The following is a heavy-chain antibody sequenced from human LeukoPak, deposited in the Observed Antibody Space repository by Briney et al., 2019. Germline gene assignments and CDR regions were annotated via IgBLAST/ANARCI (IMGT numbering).Heavy chain of an antibody. CDR3: ARSLYCSSTSCLPHAFDI. D-gene: IGHD2-2*01. J-gene: IGHJ3*02. CDR2: ISAYNGNT. CDR1: GYTFTSYG. V-gene: IGHV1-18*01. Sequence: ASVKVSCKASGYTFTSYGITWVRQAPGQGLEWMGWISAYNGNTNYAQKLQGRVTMTTDTSTSTAYMELRSLRSDDTAVYYCARSLYCSSTSCLPHAFDIWXXXTMVTVSS.